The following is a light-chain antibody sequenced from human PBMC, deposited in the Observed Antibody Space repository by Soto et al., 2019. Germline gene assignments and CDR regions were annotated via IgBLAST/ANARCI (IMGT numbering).Light chain of an antibody. J-gene: IGLJ1*01. CDR2: DVN. CDR1: SSDVGGNNH. CDR3: CCLAGRLLG. Sequence: QSVLTQPRSVSGSPGQSVTVSCTGTSSDVGGNNHVTWYQQHPGKAPKLLISDVNKRPSGLPDLSSGSKYGNTASLIISRLQTEDEAYYYGCCLAGRLLGFGTGTQLTVL. V-gene: IGLV2-11*01.